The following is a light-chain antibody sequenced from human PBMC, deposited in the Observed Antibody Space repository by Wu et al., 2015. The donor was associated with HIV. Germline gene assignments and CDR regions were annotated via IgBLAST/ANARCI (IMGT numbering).Light chain of an antibody. V-gene: IGKV1-13*02. CDR2: DDS. CDR3: QQSNTHPL. CDR1: QGVSSA. J-gene: IGKJ4*01. Sequence: AIQLTQSPSSLSASIGDRVTITCRANQGVSSALAWYQQKPGKPPKLLIYDDSTLESGVPSRFSGSASGTDFTLTIGGLQPEDFATYYCQQSNTHPLFGGRDQGGDQT.